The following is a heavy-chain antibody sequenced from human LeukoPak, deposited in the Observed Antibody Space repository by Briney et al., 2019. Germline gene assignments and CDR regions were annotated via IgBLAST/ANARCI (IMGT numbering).Heavy chain of an antibody. CDR1: GYPISSGYY. V-gene: IGHV4-38-2*02. Sequence: SETLSLTCTVSGYPISSGYYWGWIRQPPGKGLEWIGGIYHRGSTYYNPSLKSRVTISVDTSKNQFSLKLDSVTAADTAVYYCARYRNCGSDCYDAFDIWGQGTMVTVSS. CDR3: ARYRNCGSDCYDAFDI. J-gene: IGHJ3*02. D-gene: IGHD2-21*02. CDR2: IYHRGST.